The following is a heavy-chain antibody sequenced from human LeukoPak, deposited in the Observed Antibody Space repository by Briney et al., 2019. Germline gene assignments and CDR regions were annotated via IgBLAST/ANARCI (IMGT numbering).Heavy chain of an antibody. J-gene: IGHJ4*02. CDR1: GFTFSSYG. V-gene: IGHV3-30*02. CDR2: IRYDGSNK. D-gene: IGHD2-2*01. Sequence: GGSLRLSCAASGFTFSSYGMHWVRQAPGKGLEWVAFIRYDGSNKYYADSVKGRFTISRDNSKNTLYLQMNSLRAKDTAVYYCAKDPYIVVVPAASYYFDYWGQGTLVTVSS. CDR3: AKDPYIVVVPAASYYFDY.